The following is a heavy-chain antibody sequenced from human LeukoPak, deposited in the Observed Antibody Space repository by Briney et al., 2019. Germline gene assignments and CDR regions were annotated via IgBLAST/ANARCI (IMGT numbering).Heavy chain of an antibody. CDR2: IYYSGST. Sequence: SQTLSLTCTVSGGSISSGGYHWSWIRQHPGKGLEWIGYIYYSGSTYYNPSLKSRVTISVDTSKNQFSLKLSSVTAADTAVYYCARVDSYYDSSGYYYGAGYGMDVWGQGTTVTVSS. D-gene: IGHD3-22*01. V-gene: IGHV4-31*03. J-gene: IGHJ6*02. CDR3: ARVDSYYDSSGYYYGAGYGMDV. CDR1: GGSISSGGYH.